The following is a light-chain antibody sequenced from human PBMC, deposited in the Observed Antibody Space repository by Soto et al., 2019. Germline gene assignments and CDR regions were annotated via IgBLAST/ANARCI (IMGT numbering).Light chain of an antibody. CDR3: QQRSKWRT. CDR2: DAS. Sequence: LTQAPATLSLSPSERATLSCRASQSISSKLAWYQQKPGQAPRLLIYDASKRATGIPARFSGSGFGTDFTLTISSLEPEDFAVYYCQQRSKWRTFGQGTKVDIK. J-gene: IGKJ1*01. V-gene: IGKV3-11*01. CDR1: QSISSK.